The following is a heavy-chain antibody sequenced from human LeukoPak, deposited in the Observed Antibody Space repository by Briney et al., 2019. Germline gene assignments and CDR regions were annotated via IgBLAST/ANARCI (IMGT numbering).Heavy chain of an antibody. CDR1: GGSISSSSYY. J-gene: IGHJ6*02. D-gene: IGHD2-21*02. Sequence: PSETLSLTCTVSGGSISSSSYYWGWIRQPPGKGLEWIGEINHSGSTNYNPSLKSRVTISVDTSKNQFSLKLSSVTAADTAVYYCARGGNCGGDCYPPYYYYYGMDVWGQGTTVTVSS. CDR3: ARGGNCGGDCYPPYYYYYGMDV. V-gene: IGHV4-39*07. CDR2: INHSGST.